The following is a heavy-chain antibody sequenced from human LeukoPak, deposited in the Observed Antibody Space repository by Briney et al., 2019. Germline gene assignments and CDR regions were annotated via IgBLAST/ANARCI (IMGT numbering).Heavy chain of an antibody. V-gene: IGHV3-21*04. J-gene: IGHJ3*02. CDR1: GFTFSNYN. Sequence: GGSLRLSCAASGFTFSNYNMNWVRQAPGKGLEWVSSITSSSSYIYYADSVKGRFTISRDNSKNTLYLQMNSLRAEDTAVYYCAKDLRELLVSDAFDIWGQGTMVTVSS. CDR3: AKDLRELLVSDAFDI. D-gene: IGHD2-8*02. CDR2: ITSSSSYI.